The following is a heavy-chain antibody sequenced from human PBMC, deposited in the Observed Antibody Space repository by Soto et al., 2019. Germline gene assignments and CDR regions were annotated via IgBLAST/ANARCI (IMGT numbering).Heavy chain of an antibody. D-gene: IGHD1-26*01. J-gene: IGHJ6*02. CDR1: GFTFSIYW. CDR2: IDNAGSSG. V-gene: IGHV3-74*01. Sequence: EVQLVESGGGLVQPGGSLRLSCAASGFTFSIYWMHWVRQAPGKGPVWVSRIDNAGSSGRYADSVKGRFTISRDNAKNTVYLQMNSLRAEDTAVYYCTRVGGSVSGMDVWGQGTTVTVSS. CDR3: TRVGGSVSGMDV.